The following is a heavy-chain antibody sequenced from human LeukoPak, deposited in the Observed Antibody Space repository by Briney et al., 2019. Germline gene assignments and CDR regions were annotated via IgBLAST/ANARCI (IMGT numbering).Heavy chain of an antibody. CDR3: ASSLLTADAFDI. CDR1: GGSFSGYY. J-gene: IGHJ3*02. V-gene: IGHV4-34*01. Sequence: PSETLSLTCDVYGGSFSGYYWSWIRQPPGKGLEWIGEINHSGSTNYNPSLKSRVTISVDTSKNQFSLKLSSVTAADTAVYYCASSLLTADAFDIWGQGTMVTVSS. CDR2: INHSGST. D-gene: IGHD3-9*01.